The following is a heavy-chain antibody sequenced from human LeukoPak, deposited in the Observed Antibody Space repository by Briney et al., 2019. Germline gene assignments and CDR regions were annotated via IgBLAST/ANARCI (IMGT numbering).Heavy chain of an antibody. J-gene: IGHJ4*02. CDR1: AFISSSYT. Sequence: GGSLRLSCAASAFISSSYTMNWVRQAPGKGLEWVSSISSSSRYIYYADSVKGRFTISRDNAKNSLYLQMNSLRTEDTAVYYCARGAESGSYYYWGQGTLVTVPS. V-gene: IGHV3-21*01. CDR2: ISSSSRYI. D-gene: IGHD1-26*01. CDR3: ARGAESGSYYY.